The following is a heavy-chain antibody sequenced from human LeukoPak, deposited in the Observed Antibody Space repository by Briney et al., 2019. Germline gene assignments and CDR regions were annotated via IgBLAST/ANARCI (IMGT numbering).Heavy chain of an antibody. D-gene: IGHD2-2*01. J-gene: IGHJ1*01. CDR1: GFTFDDYA. CDR3: ARVDVVPAATGSEYFQH. CDR2: ISWSSGSL. Sequence: GGSLRLSCTASGFTFDDYAMHWVRQAPGKGLEWVSGISWSSGSLGYADSVKGRFIISRDNAKNCLYLQMNSLRAEDTALYYCARVDVVPAATGSEYFQHWGQGTLVTVSS. V-gene: IGHV3-9*01.